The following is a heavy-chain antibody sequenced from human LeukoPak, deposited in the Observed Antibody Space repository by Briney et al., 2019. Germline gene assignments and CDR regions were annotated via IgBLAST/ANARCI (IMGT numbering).Heavy chain of an antibody. V-gene: IGHV3-53*01. CDR3: ARGAHYDFWSGYNNWFDP. D-gene: IGHD3-3*01. CDR2: IYSGGST. Sequence: GGSLRLSCAASGFTVSSNYVSWVRQAPGKGLEWVSVIYSGGSTYYADSVKGRSTISRDNSKNTLYLQMNSLRAEDTAVYYCARGAHYDFWSGYNNWFDPWGQGTLVTVSS. CDR1: GFTVSSNY. J-gene: IGHJ5*02.